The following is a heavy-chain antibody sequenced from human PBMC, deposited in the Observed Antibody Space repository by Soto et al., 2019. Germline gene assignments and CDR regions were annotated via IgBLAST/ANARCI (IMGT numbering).Heavy chain of an antibody. J-gene: IGHJ5*02. CDR2: IVVGSGNT. D-gene: IGHD3-9*01. CDR3: AADFYDILTGTNWFDP. V-gene: IGHV1-58*01. CDR1: GFTFTSSA. Sequence: SVKVSCKASGFTFTSSAVQWVRQARGQRLEWIGWIVVGSGNTNYAQKFQERVTITRGMSTSTAYMELSSLGSEDTAVYYCAADFYDILTGTNWFDPWGQGTQVTVS.